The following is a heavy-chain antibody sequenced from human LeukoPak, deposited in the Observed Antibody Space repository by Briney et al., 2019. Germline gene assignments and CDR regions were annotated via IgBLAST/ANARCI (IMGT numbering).Heavy chain of an antibody. CDR1: GFTFDDYT. CDR2: ISWDGGAT. CDR3: AREYYDTSNYYSLDS. D-gene: IGHD3-22*01. V-gene: IGHV3-43*01. Sequence: GSLRLSCAASGFTFDDYTMHWVRQAPGKGLEWVSVISWDGGATYYADSVKGRFTISRDNSKNSLYLQMNSLRTEDTALYYCAREYYDTSNYYSLDSWGQGTLVTVSS. J-gene: IGHJ4*02.